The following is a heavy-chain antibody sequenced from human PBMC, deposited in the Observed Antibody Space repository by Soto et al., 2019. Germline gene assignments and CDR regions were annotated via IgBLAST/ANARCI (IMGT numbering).Heavy chain of an antibody. V-gene: IGHV3-30-3*01. CDR1: GFTFSSYV. D-gene: IGHD3-10*01. J-gene: IGHJ4*02. Sequence: QVQLVESGGGVVQPGRSLTLSCAASGFTFSSYVIHWVRQTPDKGLEWVAIISRDGSNSYYADSVKGRFTISRDNSKNTLYLEMNSLRAEDTAVYYCARDDEGGSDCDLGYWGQGTLVTVSS. CDR3: ARDDEGGSDCDLGY. CDR2: ISRDGSNS.